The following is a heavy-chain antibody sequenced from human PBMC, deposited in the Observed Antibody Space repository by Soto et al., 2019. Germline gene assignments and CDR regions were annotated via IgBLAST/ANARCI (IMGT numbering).Heavy chain of an antibody. Sequence: GGSLRLSCAASGFIFSTYSMNWVRQAPGKGLEWLSYISGSSAVSYADSVRGRFTISRDNAKNSLYLQMSSLRAEDTAVYYCARDRLYSFDYCCLGILVTVSS. D-gene: IGHD2-2*02. CDR2: ISGSSAV. CDR1: GFIFSTYS. J-gene: IGHJ4*02. V-gene: IGHV3-48*01. CDR3: ARDRLYSFDY.